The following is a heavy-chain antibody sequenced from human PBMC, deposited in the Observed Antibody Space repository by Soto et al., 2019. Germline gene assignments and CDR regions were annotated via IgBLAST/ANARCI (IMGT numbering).Heavy chain of an antibody. CDR1: GGSISSSSYY. Sequence: QLQLQESGPGLVKPSETLSLTCTVSGGSISSSSYYWGWIRQPPGKGLEWIGSIYYSGSTYYNPSLKRRVTISVDTSKNQFSLKLSSVTAADTAVYYCARRFLEWLSPSPFDYWGQGTLVTVSS. CDR3: ARRFLEWLSPSPFDY. D-gene: IGHD3-3*01. J-gene: IGHJ4*02. V-gene: IGHV4-39*01. CDR2: IYYSGST.